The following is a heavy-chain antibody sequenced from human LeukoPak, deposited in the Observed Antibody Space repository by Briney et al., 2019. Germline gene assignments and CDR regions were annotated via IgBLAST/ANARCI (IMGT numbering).Heavy chain of an antibody. CDR1: GFTFSSYS. D-gene: IGHD2/OR15-2a*01. CDR2: ISSSSSYI. CDR3: ARVRGSNIFDY. J-gene: IGHJ4*02. V-gene: IGHV3-21*01. Sequence: GGSLRLSCAASGFTFSSYSMNWVGQAPGKGLEWGSSISSSSSYIYYADSVKGRFTISRDNAKNSLYLQMNSLRAEDTAVYYCARVRGSNIFDYWGEGTLVTVSS.